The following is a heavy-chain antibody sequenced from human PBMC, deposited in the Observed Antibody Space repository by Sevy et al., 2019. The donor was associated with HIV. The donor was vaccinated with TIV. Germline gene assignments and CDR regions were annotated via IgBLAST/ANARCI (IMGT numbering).Heavy chain of an antibody. CDR1: GCTFTSYY. D-gene: IGHD2-21*02. CDR2: INPSGGST. J-gene: IGHJ4*02. V-gene: IGHV1-46*01. Sequence: ASVKVSCKASGCTFTSYYMHWVRQAPGQGLEWMGIINPSGGSTSYAQKFQGRVTMTRDTSTSTVYMELSSLRSEDTAVYYCAREGSYCGGDCLNFDYWGQGTLVTVSS. CDR3: AREGSYCGGDCLNFDY.